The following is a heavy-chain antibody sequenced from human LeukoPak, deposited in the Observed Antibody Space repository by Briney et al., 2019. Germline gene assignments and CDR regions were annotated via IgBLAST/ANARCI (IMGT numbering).Heavy chain of an antibody. Sequence: ASVKVSCKASGYTFTSYGISWVRQAPGQGLEWMGWISPYNGNTNYAQNLKGRVTMTTDTSTSTAYMGLRSLRSDDTAVYYCARGLKAGPVDYWGQGTLVTVSS. J-gene: IGHJ4*02. CDR3: ARGLKAGPVDY. V-gene: IGHV1-18*01. CDR1: GYTFTSYG. CDR2: ISPYNGNT.